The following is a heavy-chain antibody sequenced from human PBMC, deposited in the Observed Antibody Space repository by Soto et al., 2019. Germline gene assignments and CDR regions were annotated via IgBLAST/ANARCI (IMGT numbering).Heavy chain of an antibody. V-gene: IGHV4-39*02. Sequence: SETLFLTCAVSGGSFGSSAYYWGWIRQAPGKGLGWIGSINYSGTTYYNPSLKSRVTISVDTSKNHFSLKLSSVTAADTALYYCSRRAPEGFDPWGQGTLVTVSS. CDR3: SRRAPEGFDP. CDR2: INYSGTT. J-gene: IGHJ5*02. CDR1: GGSFGSSAYY.